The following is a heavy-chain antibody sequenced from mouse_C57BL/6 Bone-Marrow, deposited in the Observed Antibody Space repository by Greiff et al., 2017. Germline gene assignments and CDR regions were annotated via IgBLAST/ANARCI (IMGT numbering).Heavy chain of an antibody. D-gene: IGHD1-1*01. CDR1: GYTFTSYW. CDR3: ATYGSSWGYAMDY. CDR2: IHPNSGST. J-gene: IGHJ4*01. Sequence: QVQLQQPGAELVKPGASVKLSCKASGYTFTSYWMHWVKQRPGQGLEWIGMIHPNSGSTNYNEKFKSKATLTVDKSSSTAYMQLSSLTSEDSAVYYCATYGSSWGYAMDYWGQGTSVTVSS. V-gene: IGHV1-64*01.